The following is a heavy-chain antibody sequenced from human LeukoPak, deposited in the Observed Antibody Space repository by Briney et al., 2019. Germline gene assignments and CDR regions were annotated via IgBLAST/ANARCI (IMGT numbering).Heavy chain of an antibody. CDR2: IYYSGST. J-gene: IGHJ4*02. Sequence: SETLSLTCAVYGGSFSGYYWSWIRQHPGKGLEWIGYIYYSGSTYYNPSLKSRVTISVDPSKNQFSLKLSSVTAADTAVYYCARGVDLLYYYDSSGYPPRPFDYWGQGTLVTVSS. CDR3: ARGVDLLYYYDSSGYPPRPFDY. CDR1: GGSFSGYY. V-gene: IGHV4-31*11. D-gene: IGHD3-22*01.